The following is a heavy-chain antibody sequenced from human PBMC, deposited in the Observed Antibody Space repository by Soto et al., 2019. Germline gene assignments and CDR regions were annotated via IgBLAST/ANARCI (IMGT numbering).Heavy chain of an antibody. CDR1: GFSLSNSGVG. Sequence: QITLKESGPSPVKPTQTLTVTCTFSGFSLSNSGVGVAWIRQPPGKALEWLALINGDNDKRYSPSLKTRLTTTNATPINHEVITMTNMVPVKTFTYFYRPRTLHYYGDSNPCTPHDFDSWGQRTPVTVS. D-gene: IGHD4-17*01. V-gene: IGHV2-5*02. CDR2: INGDNDK. J-gene: IGHJ4*02. CDR3: RPRTLHYYGDSNPCTPHDFDS.